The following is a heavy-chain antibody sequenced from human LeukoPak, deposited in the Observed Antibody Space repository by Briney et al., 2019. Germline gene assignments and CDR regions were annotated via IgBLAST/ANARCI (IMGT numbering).Heavy chain of an antibody. V-gene: IGHV1-24*01. J-gene: IGHJ4*02. D-gene: IGHD3-16*01. CDR3: AAPTVPGGAMNFDY. CDR1: GYTLTELS. Sequence: ASVKVSCKVSGYTLTELSMHWVRQAPGKRLEWMGGFDPEDGETIYAQKFQGRVTMTEDTSTDTAYMELSSLRSEDTAVYYCAAPTVPGGAMNFDYWGQGTLVTVSS. CDR2: FDPEDGET.